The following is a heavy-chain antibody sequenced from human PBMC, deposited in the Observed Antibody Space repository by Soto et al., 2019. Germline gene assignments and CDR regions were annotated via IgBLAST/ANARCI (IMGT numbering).Heavy chain of an antibody. CDR2: IYYSGST. CDR3: ARGYRSQLLWKFNWFDP. CDR1: GGSISSGGYY. V-gene: IGHV4-31*03. J-gene: IGHJ5*02. Sequence: SETLSLTCTVSGGSISSGGYYWSWIRQHPGKGLEWIGYIYYSGSTYYNPSLKSRVTISVDTSKNQFSLKLSSVTAADTAVYYCARGYRSQLLWKFNWFDPWGQGTLVTVSS. D-gene: IGHD2-2*01.